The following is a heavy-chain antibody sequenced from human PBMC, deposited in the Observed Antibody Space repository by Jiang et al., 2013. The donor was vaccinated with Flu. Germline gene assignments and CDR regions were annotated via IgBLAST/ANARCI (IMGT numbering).Heavy chain of an antibody. CDR1: GFTVKSNN. J-gene: IGHJ3*01. V-gene: IGHV3-66*02. Sequence: VQLVESGGGLVQPGGSLRLSCAASGFTVKSNNMSWVRQAPGKGLEWVSIIYGGGSTYYADSVKGRFTISRDNSKNSLHLQMDSLRAEDTAMYYCAKSFLVMVVTSGRNAFHLWGQGTVVAVSA. D-gene: IGHD2-15*01. CDR2: IYGGGST. CDR3: AKSFLVMVVTSGRNAFHL.